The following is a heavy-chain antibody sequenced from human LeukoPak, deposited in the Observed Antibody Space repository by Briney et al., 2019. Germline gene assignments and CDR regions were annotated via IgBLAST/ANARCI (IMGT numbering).Heavy chain of an antibody. J-gene: IGHJ5*02. CDR2: ISYDGSSK. CDR3: AKDHPDYGDYVVDP. V-gene: IGHV3-30*18. Sequence: PGGSLRLSCAASGFTFSSYGMHWVRQAPGKGLEWVAVISYDGSSKYYADSVKGRFTISRDNSKNTLYLQMNSLRAEDTAVYYCAKDHPDYGDYVVDPWGQGTLVTVSS. D-gene: IGHD4-17*01. CDR1: GFTFSSYG.